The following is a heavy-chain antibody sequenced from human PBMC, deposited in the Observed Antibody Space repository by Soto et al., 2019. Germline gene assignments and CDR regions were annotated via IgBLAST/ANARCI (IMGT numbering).Heavy chain of an antibody. CDR1: GFIFSLDV. CDR2: ISSSSSTI. CDR3: ARDRITIFGVVIEYFQH. J-gene: IGHJ1*01. V-gene: IGHV3-48*01. D-gene: IGHD3-3*01. Sequence: LRLSCAASGFIFSLDVRHWVRQAPGKGLEWVSYISSSSSTIYYADSVKGRFTISRDNAKNSLYLQMNSLRAEDTAVYYCARDRITIFGVVIEYFQHWGQGTLVTVSS.